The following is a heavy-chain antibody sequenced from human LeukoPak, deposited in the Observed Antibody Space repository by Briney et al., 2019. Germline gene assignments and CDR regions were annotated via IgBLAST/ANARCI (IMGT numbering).Heavy chain of an antibody. CDR1: GYTFANFG. Sequence: GASVEVSCKASGYTFANFGITWVRQAPGQGLEGMGWISVYNGNTNYAQNLQGRVTLTTDTSTSTAYMELRSLRSDDTALYYCARTCSSSSCYIVHWGQGTLVTVSS. J-gene: IGHJ5*02. V-gene: IGHV1-18*01. D-gene: IGHD2-2*02. CDR3: ARTCSSSSCYIVH. CDR2: ISVYNGNT.